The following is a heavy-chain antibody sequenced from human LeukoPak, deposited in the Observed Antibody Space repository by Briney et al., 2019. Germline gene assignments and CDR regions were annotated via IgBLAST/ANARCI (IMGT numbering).Heavy chain of an antibody. CDR2: ISSSGITI. J-gene: IGHJ5*02. CDR1: GFTFSDYY. V-gene: IGHV3-11*04. Sequence: GGSLRLSCAASGFTFSDYYMTWIRQAPGKGLEWVSYISSSGITIYYADSVKGRFTISRDNAKNSLYLQMNSLRAEDTAVYYCARGAIRQQLVTWCNWFDPWGQGTLVTVSS. CDR3: ARGAIRQQLVTWCNWFDP. D-gene: IGHD6-13*01.